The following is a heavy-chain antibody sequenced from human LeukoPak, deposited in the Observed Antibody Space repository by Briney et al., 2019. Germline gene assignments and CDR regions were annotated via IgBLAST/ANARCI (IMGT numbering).Heavy chain of an antibody. J-gene: IGHJ4*02. CDR3: ARVGTVAGSSFDY. CDR1: GGSISSYY. D-gene: IGHD6-19*01. Sequence: SETLSLTCTVSGGSISSYYWSWIRQPPGKGLEWIGYIYYSGSTNYNPSLKSRVTISVDTSKNQFPLKLSSVTAADTAVYYCARVGTVAGSSFDYWGQGTLVTVSS. V-gene: IGHV4-59*01. CDR2: IYYSGST.